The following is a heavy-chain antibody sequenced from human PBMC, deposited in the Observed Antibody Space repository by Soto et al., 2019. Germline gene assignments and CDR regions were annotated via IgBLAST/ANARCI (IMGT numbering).Heavy chain of an antibody. CDR3: ARDCSVRTPRYYYGMDV. J-gene: IGHJ6*02. V-gene: IGHV4-30-4*01. D-gene: IGHD2-15*01. CDR2: IYYSGST. CDR1: GGSISSGDYY. Sequence: SETLSLTCTVSGGSISSGDYYWSWIRQPPGKGLEWIGYIYYSGSTYYNPSLKSRVTISVDTSKNQFSLKLSSVTAADTAVYYCARDCSVRTPRYYYGMDVWGQGTTVTVSS.